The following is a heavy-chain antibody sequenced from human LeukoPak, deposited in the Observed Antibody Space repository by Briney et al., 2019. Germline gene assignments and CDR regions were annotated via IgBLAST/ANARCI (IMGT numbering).Heavy chain of an antibody. CDR2: IYYSGST. CDR1: GGSISSYY. D-gene: IGHD3-10*01. V-gene: IGHV4-59*08. CDR3: ARHDPGDYYGSGSYDL. J-gene: IGHJ2*01. Sequence: SETLSLTCTVSGGSISSYYWSWIRQPPGKGLEGIGYIYYSGSTNYNPSLKSRVTISVDTSKNQFSLKLSSVTAADTAVYYCARHDPGDYYGSGSYDLWGRGTLVTVSS.